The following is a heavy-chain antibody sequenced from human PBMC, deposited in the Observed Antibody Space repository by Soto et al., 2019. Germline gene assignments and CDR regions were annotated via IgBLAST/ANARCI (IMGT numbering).Heavy chain of an antibody. Sequence: PSETLSLTCSVSGGSLNPYYWTWIRQPPGQGLEWIGTIYYRGNANNNPSLKSRLTMSVDTSKNQFSLKLSSVTAADTAIYYCVRANYFDFWGQGTLVTVSS. CDR2: IYYRGNA. CDR1: GGSLNPYY. V-gene: IGHV4-59*01. J-gene: IGHJ4*02. CDR3: VRANYFDF.